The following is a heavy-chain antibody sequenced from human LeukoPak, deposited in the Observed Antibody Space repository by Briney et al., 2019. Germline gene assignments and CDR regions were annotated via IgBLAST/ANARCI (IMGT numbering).Heavy chain of an antibody. CDR1: GFTFSSYA. V-gene: IGHV3-30-3*01. Sequence: PGGSLRLSCAASGFTFSSYAMHWVRQAPGKGLEWVAVISYDGSSKYYADSVKGRFTISRDNSKNTLYLQMNSLRAEDTAVYYCASLQRSMIVGWGQGTLVTVSS. CDR2: ISYDGSSK. D-gene: IGHD3-22*01. CDR3: ASLQRSMIVG. J-gene: IGHJ4*02.